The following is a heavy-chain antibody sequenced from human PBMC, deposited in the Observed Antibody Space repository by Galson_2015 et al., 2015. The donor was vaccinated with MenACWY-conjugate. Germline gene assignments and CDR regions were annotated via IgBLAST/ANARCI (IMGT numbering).Heavy chain of an antibody. Sequence: PARVKPTQTLTLTCTFSGFSLTTSGVGVGWIRQPPGKALEWLALIYWDDERHYSPSLRTRLAITKDTSRNQVVFTKANMDPVGYGTFYCLHLVITYWGLSGDYSFYVWGLGTVVTVSS. V-gene: IGHV2-5*02. D-gene: IGHD7-27*01. CDR3: LHLVITYWGLSGDYSFYV. CDR2: IYWDDER. CDR1: GFSLTTSGVG. J-gene: IGHJ3*01.